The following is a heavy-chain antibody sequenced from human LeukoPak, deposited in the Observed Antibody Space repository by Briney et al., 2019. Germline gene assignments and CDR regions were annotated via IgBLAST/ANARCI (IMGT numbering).Heavy chain of an antibody. D-gene: IGHD6-13*01. J-gene: IGHJ5*02. CDR2: IYHSGST. Sequence: SETLSLTCAVPGYSISSGYYWGWIRQPPGKGLEWIGSIYHSGSTYYNPSLKSRVTISVDTSKNQFSLKLSSVTAADTAVYYCAKSEQQLGPRRWFDPWGQGTLVTVSS. CDR3: AKSEQQLGPRRWFDP. V-gene: IGHV4-38-2*01. CDR1: GYSISSGYY.